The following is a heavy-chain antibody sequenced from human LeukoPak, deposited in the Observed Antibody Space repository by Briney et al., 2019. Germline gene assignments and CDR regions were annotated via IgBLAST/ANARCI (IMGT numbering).Heavy chain of an antibody. CDR2: ISWNSGSI. Sequence: PGRSLRLSCAASGFTFDDYAMHWVRQAPGKGLEWVSGISWNSGSIGYADSVKGRFTISRDNSKNTLYLQMNSLRAEDTAVYYCASQWLDIDYWGQGTLVTVSS. CDR3: ASQWLDIDY. D-gene: IGHD6-19*01. V-gene: IGHV3-9*01. J-gene: IGHJ4*02. CDR1: GFTFDDYA.